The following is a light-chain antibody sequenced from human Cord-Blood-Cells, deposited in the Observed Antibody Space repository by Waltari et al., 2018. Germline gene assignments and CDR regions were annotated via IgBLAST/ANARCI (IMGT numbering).Light chain of an antibody. CDR2: EGS. Sequence: QSALTQPASVSGSPGQSITISWTGTSSDVGSYNLVSWYQQHPGKAPKLMIYEGSKRPSGVSNRFSGSKSGNMASLTISGLQAEDEADYYCCSYAGSRVFGGGTKLTVL. V-gene: IGLV2-23*01. CDR3: CSYAGSRV. J-gene: IGLJ3*02. CDR1: SSDVGSYNL.